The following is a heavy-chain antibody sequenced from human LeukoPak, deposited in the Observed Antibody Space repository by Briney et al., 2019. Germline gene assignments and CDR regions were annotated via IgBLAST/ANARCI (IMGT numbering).Heavy chain of an antibody. J-gene: IGHJ4*02. D-gene: IGHD3-3*01. CDR3: ARAPLRYYDFWSGFPYFDY. CDR2: IYYSGST. CDR1: GGSISSYY. V-gene: IGHV4-59*01. Sequence: SETLSLTCTVSGGSISSYYWSWIRQPPGKGLEWIGCIYYSGSTNYNPSLKSRVTISVDASKNQFSLKLSSVTAADTAVYYCARAPLRYYDFWSGFPYFDYWGQGTLVTVSS.